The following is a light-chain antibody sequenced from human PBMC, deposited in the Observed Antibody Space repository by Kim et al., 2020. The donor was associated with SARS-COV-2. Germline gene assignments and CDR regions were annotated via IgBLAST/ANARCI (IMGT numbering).Light chain of an antibody. CDR3: QQYNNWPFT. CDR2: AGS. CDR1: QSGSSN. J-gene: IGKJ3*01. V-gene: IGKV3-15*01. Sequence: SVAPGQTATLPCRASQSGSSNFAWYQQKPGQAPRLLIYAGSTRATGIPATFSGSGSGADFTLTISSLQSEDFAIYYCQQYNNWPFTFGPGTKGISN.